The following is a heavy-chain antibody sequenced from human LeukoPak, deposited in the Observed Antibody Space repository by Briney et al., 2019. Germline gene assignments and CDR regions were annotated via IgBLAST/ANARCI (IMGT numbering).Heavy chain of an antibody. V-gene: IGHV3-30*03. D-gene: IGHD3-3*01. Sequence: PGGSLRLSCAASGFTFSSYGMHWVRQAPGKGLEWVAVISYDGSNKYYADSVKGRFTISRDNSKNTLYLQMNSLRAEDTAVYYCAREEVRSSYDFWSGYSVKYYYGMDVWGQGTTVTVSS. CDR3: AREEVRSSYDFWSGYSVKYYYGMDV. J-gene: IGHJ6*02. CDR1: GFTFSSYG. CDR2: ISYDGSNK.